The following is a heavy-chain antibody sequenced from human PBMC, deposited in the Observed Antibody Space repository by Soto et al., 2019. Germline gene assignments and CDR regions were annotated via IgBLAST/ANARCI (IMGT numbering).Heavy chain of an antibody. CDR3: ARGEARGSGWAIIEY. J-gene: IGHJ4*02. CDR1: GGTFSSYA. CDR2: IIPIFGTA. D-gene: IGHD6-19*01. V-gene: IGHV1-69*12. Sequence: QVQLVQSGAEVKKPGSSVKVSCKASGGTFSSYAISWVRQAPGQGLEWMGGIIPIFGTANYAQKFQGRVTITADEPTGTAYMELSSLRSEDTAVYYCARGEARGSGWAIIEYWGQGTLVTVSS.